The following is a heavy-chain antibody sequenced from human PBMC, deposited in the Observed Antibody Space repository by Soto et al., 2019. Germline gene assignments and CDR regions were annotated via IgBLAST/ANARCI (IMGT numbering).Heavy chain of an antibody. Sequence: QVQLQESGPGLVKPSQTLSLTCTVSGGSISSGNYYWTWIRQHPGKGLEWIAYIYYSGTPYYNPALKSRVTISAATPRSRFPLKLNPVTPPATAFYYWPRGPLYITSASFDFWAREPRSLSPQ. CDR1: GGSISSGNYY. CDR3: PRGPLYITSASFDF. V-gene: IGHV4-31*03. J-gene: IGHJ4*02. CDR2: IYYSGTP. D-gene: IGHD3-10*01.